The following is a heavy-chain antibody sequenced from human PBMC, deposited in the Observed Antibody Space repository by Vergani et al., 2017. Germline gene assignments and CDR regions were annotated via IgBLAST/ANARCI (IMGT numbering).Heavy chain of an antibody. Sequence: EVQLLESGGGLVQPGGSLRLSCAASGFTFSSYAMSWVRQAPGKGLEWVSAISGSGGSTYYADSVKGRFTISRDNSKNTLYLQMNSLRAEDTAVYYCARDRCSNQGYCSGGTLALLSSHYLHYYYYGMDVWGQGP. CDR1: GFTFSSYA. D-gene: IGHD2-15*01. J-gene: IGHJ6*02. CDR2: ISGSGGST. CDR3: ARDRCSNQGYCSGGTLALLSSHYLHYYYYGMDV. V-gene: IGHV3-23*01.